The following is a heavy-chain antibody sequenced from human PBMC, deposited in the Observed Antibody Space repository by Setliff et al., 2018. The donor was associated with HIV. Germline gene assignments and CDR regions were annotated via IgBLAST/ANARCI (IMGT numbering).Heavy chain of an antibody. D-gene: IGHD3-3*01. Sequence: GASVKVSCKASGGTFSSYAISWVRQAPGQGLEWLGGIIPIFGTANYAQKFQVRVTITADESTSTAYMELSSLRSEDTAVYYCARVYVDLTKYYNFWSGYPDYWCQGTLVTV. V-gene: IGHV1-69*13. J-gene: IGHJ4*02. CDR3: ARVYVDLTKYYNFWSGYPDY. CDR1: GGTFSSYA. CDR2: IIPIFGTA.